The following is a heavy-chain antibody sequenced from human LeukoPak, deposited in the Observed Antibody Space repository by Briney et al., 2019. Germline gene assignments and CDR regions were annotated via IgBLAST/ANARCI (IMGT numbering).Heavy chain of an antibody. Sequence: SETLSLTCAVYGGSFSGYYWGWIRQPPGKGLEWIGEINHSGSTNYNPSLKSRVTISVDTSKNQFSLKLSSVTAADTAVYYCARFPFGFYSGSYGGFDYWGQGTLVTVSS. D-gene: IGHD1-26*01. J-gene: IGHJ4*02. V-gene: IGHV4-34*01. CDR1: GGSFSGYY. CDR2: INHSGST. CDR3: ARFPFGFYSGSYGGFDY.